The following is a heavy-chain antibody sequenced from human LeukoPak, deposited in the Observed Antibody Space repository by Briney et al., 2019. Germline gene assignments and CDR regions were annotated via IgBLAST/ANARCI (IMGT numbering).Heavy chain of an antibody. CDR3: ARLLNSGWYDYFDY. Sequence: GGSLRLSCAASGFTFSGYWMSWVRQAPGKGLEWVANIKQDGSEKYYVDSVKGRFTISRDNAKNSLYLQMNSLRAEDTAVYYCARLLNSGWYDYFDYWGQGTLVTVSS. J-gene: IGHJ4*02. CDR2: IKQDGSEK. CDR1: GFTFSGYW. V-gene: IGHV3-7*01. D-gene: IGHD6-19*01.